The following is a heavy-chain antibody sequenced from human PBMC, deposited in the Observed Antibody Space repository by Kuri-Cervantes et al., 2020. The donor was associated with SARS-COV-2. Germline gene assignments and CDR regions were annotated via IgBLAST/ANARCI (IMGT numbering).Heavy chain of an antibody. CDR3: ARDSLDWFIPLDY. V-gene: IGHV3-11*04. CDR2: ISSSGSTI. J-gene: IGHJ4*02. D-gene: IGHD3-9*01. Sequence: LSLTCAASGFTFSDYYMSWIRQAPGKGLEWVSYISSSGSTIYYADSVKGRFTISRDNAKNSLYLQMNSLRAEDTAVYYCARDSLDWFIPLDYWGQGTLVTVSS. CDR1: GFTFSDYY.